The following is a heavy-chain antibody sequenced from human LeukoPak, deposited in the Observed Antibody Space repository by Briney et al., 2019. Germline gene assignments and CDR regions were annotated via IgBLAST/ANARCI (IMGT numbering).Heavy chain of an antibody. CDR1: GGSISSSSYY. V-gene: IGHV4-39*01. CDR3: ARRHDILTGYHTYNWFDP. Sequence: SETLSLTCTVSGGSISSSSYYWGWIHQPPGKGLEWIGSIYYSGSTYYNPSLKSRVTISVDTSKNQFSLKLSSVTAADTAVYYCARRHDILTGYHTYNWFDPWGQGTLVTVSS. J-gene: IGHJ5*02. CDR2: IYYSGST. D-gene: IGHD3-9*01.